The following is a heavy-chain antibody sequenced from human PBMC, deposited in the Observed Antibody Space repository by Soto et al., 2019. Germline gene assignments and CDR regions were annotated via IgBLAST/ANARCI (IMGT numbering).Heavy chain of an antibody. V-gene: IGHV1-8*01. J-gene: IGHJ5*02. CDR3: ARGHISSTKNWLDP. CDR1: GYTFTSYH. CDR2: MNPNSGNT. Sequence: QVQLVQSGAEVKKPGASVKVSCKGSGYTFTSYHINWVRQATGQGLEWMGWMNPNSGNTGYAQTVQGRVTMTWETXXSTAYMELRSLRFEDAAMYYCARGHISSTKNWLDPWGQGTLVTVSS. D-gene: IGHD6-6*01.